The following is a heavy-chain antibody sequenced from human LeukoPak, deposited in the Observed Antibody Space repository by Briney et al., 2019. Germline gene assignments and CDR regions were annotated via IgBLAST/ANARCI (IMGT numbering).Heavy chain of an antibody. V-gene: IGHV3-33*01. CDR1: GFTFSSYG. Sequence: GGSLRLSCAASGFTFSSYGMHWVRQAPGKGLEWVAVIWYDGSNKYYADSVKGRFTISRDNSKNTLYLQMNSLRAEDTAVYYCARDSFCSSTSCYPDFDPWGQGTLVTVSS. D-gene: IGHD2-2*01. CDR2: IWYDGSNK. CDR3: ARDSFCSSTSCYPDFDP. J-gene: IGHJ5*02.